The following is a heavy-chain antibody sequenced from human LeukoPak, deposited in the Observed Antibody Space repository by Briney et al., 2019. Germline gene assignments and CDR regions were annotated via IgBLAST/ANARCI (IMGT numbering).Heavy chain of an antibody. D-gene: IGHD3-22*01. CDR3: VRQASGYYPSYFDP. CDR2: IFYSGNS. CDR1: GGSIFESTYY. Sequence: SETLSLTCTASGGSIFESTYYWGWIRQAPGKGLEWIGSIFYSGNSFYTPSLKSRVTMFADTSKNQFSLKLTSVTAADTAVYYCVRQASGYYPSYFDPWGQGTLVTVSS. J-gene: IGHJ5*02. V-gene: IGHV4-39*01.